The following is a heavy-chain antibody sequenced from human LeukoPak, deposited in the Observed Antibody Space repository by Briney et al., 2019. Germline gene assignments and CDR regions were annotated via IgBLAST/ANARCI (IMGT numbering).Heavy chain of an antibody. Sequence: GRSLRLSCAASGFTFDDYVMHWVRQAPGKGLEWVSSIGWNKDKILYADSVKGRFTISRDNARRSLFLQMNSLRAEDTAFYYCAKAKRNSDYLFDYWGQGTLVAVSS. V-gene: IGHV3-9*01. CDR3: AKAKRNSDYLFDY. CDR1: GFTFDDYV. CDR2: IGWNKDKI. J-gene: IGHJ4*02. D-gene: IGHD5-12*01.